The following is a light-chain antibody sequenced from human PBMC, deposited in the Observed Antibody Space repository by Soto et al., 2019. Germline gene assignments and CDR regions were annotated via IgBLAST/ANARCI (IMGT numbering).Light chain of an antibody. CDR2: GAS. J-gene: IGKJ1*01. V-gene: IGKV3-20*01. CDR1: QSVSSSF. Sequence: EIVLXQXPXTLSLSPGERATLSCRASQSVSSSFLAWYQQKPGQAPRLLIYGASSRATGIPDRFSGSGSGTDFTLTISRLEPEDFAVYYCQQYGSSPRTFGQGTKVEIK. CDR3: QQYGSSPRT.